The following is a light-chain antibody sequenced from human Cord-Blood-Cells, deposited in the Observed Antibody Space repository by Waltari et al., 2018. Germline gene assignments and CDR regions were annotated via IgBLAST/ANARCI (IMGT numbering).Light chain of an antibody. CDR3: CSYAGSSTWV. J-gene: IGLJ3*02. V-gene: IGLV2-23*01. CDR2: EGS. Sequence: QSALTQPASVSGSPGQSITISCTGTSSDVGSYNLVSWYQQHPGKAPILMIYEGSKRPSGVAKRFSGSKSGNTASLTISGLQAEDEADYYCCSYAGSSTWVFGGGTKLTVL. CDR1: SSDVGSYNL.